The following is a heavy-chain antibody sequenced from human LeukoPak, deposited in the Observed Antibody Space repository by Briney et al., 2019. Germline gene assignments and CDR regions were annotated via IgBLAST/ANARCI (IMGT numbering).Heavy chain of an antibody. V-gene: IGHV4-34*01. Sequence: SETLSLTCAVYGGSFSGYYWSWVRQPPGKGLEWIGEINHSGSTNYNPSLKSRVTISVDTSKNQFSLKLSSVTAADTAVYYCARGRGRPLLKRYYGMDVWGQGTTVTVSS. CDR3: ARGRGRPLLKRYYGMDV. CDR1: GGSFSGYY. D-gene: IGHD2-21*02. J-gene: IGHJ6*02. CDR2: INHSGST.